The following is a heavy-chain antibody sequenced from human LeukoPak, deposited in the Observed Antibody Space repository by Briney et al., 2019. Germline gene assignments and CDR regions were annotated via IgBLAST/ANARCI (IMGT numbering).Heavy chain of an antibody. V-gene: IGHV3-23*01. CDR2: ISSRGDST. Sequence: GGSLRLSCAASGFIFSNYAMSWVRQVPGRGLEWVSPISSRGDSTYVADSVKGRITISRDNSKNSLYLQMNTVRAEDTAVYYCVKGPRPDITVAHTVENWGQGTLVTVSS. J-gene: IGHJ4*02. CDR1: GFIFSNYA. D-gene: IGHD6-19*01. CDR3: VKGPRPDITVAHTVEN.